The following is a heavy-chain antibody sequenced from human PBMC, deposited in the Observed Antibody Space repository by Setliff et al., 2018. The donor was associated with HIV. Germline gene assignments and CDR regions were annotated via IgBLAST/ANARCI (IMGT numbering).Heavy chain of an antibody. J-gene: IGHJ6*02. CDR3: ARDWGKTGYFYYGLDV. CDR2: ISSSGSTK. V-gene: IGHV3-48*03. D-gene: IGHD1-1*01. Sequence: PGGSLRLSCAASGFIFSRYEVNWVRQAPGKGLEWVSYISSSGSTKYYADSVEGRFTISRDNAKDSLYLQMNSLRAEDTAVYYCARDWGKTGYFYYGLDVWGQGTTVTVSS. CDR1: GFIFSRYE.